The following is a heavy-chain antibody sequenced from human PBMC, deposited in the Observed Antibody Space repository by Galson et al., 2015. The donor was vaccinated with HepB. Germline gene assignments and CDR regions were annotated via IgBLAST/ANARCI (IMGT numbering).Heavy chain of an antibody. CDR3: ARILDYGDYEYYYYGMDV. Sequence: SLRLSCAASGFTVSSNYMSWVRQAPGKGLEWVSVIYSGGSTYYADSVKGRFTISRHNSKNTLYLQMNSLRAEDTAVYYCARILDYGDYEYYYYGMDVWGQGTTVTVSS. J-gene: IGHJ6*02. CDR2: IYSGGST. V-gene: IGHV3-53*04. D-gene: IGHD4-17*01. CDR1: GFTVSSNY.